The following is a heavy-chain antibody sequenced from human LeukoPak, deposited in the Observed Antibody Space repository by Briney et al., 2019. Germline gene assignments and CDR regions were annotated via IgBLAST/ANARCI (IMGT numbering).Heavy chain of an antibody. CDR1: GFTFSSYS. CDR3: AKGSLGDYYDSSGYYTYFQH. Sequence: GGSLRLSCAASGFTFSSYSMNWVRQAPGKGLEWVSSISSSSSYIYYADSVKGRFTISRDNAKNSLYLQMNSLRAEDTAVYYCAKGSLGDYYDSSGYYTYFQHWGQGTLVTVSS. D-gene: IGHD3-22*01. CDR2: ISSSSSYI. J-gene: IGHJ1*01. V-gene: IGHV3-21*01.